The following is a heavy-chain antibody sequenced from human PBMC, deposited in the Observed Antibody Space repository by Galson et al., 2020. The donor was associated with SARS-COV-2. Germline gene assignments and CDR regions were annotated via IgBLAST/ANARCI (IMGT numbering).Heavy chain of an antibody. CDR1: GGSISSSSYY. CDR2: IYYSGST. D-gene: IGHD1-26*01. Sequence: ETSETLSLTCTVSGGSISSSSYYWGWIRQPPGKGLEWIGNIYYSGSTYYNPSLKSRVTIFVDTSKNQFSLKLSSVTAADTAVYYCARRGQPSGSPLWYFDGWGRGTLVTVSS. CDR3: ARRGQPSGSPLWYFDG. J-gene: IGHJ2*01. V-gene: IGHV4-39*01.